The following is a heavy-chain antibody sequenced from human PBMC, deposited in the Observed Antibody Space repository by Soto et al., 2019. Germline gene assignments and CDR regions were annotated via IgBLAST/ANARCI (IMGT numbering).Heavy chain of an antibody. J-gene: IGHJ6*02. CDR1: GFTFSSYW. V-gene: IGHV3-7*01. Sequence: GGSLRLSCAASGFTFSSYWMSWVRQAPGKGLEWVANIKQDGSEKYYVDSVKGRFTISRDNAKNSLYLQMNSLRAEDTAVCYCARGGDHPYYYYYGMDVWGQGTTVTVSS. CDR3: ARGGDHPYYYYYGMDV. D-gene: IGHD2-21*02. CDR2: IKQDGSEK.